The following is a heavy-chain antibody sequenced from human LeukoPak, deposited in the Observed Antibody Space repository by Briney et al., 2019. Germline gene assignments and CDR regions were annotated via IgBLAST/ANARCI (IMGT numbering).Heavy chain of an antibody. CDR1: GYTFTSYA. J-gene: IGHJ4*02. Sequence: GASVKVSCKASGYTFTSYAISWVRQAPGQGLEWMGRIIPILGIANYAQKFQGRATITADKSTSTAYMELSSLRSEDTAVYYCARDISGYNDYWGQGTLVTVSS. CDR3: ARDISGYNDY. CDR2: IIPILGIA. D-gene: IGHD5-12*01. V-gene: IGHV1-69*04.